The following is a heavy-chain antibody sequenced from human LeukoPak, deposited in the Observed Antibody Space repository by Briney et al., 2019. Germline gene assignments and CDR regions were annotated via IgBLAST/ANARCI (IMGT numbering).Heavy chain of an antibody. CDR1: GGSISSSSYY. CDR2: IYYSGST. J-gene: IGHJ3*02. V-gene: IGHV4-39*01. CDR3: ARHVRQCDAFDI. D-gene: IGHD3-10*02. Sequence: SETLSLTCTVSGGSISSSSYYWGWIRQPPGKGLEWIGSIYYSGSTYYNPSLKSRVTISVDTSKNQFSLKLSSVTAADTAVYYCARHVRQCDAFDIWGQGTMVTVSS.